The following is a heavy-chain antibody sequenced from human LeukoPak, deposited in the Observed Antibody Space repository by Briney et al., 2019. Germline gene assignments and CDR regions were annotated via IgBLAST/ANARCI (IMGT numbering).Heavy chain of an antibody. CDR2: INHSGST. J-gene: IGHJ4*02. Sequence: PSETLSLTCAVHGGSFSGYYWSWIRQPPGKGLEWIGEINHSGSTNYNPSLKSRVTISVDTSKNQFSLKLSSVTAADTAVYYCARARYYDFWSGYDYWGQGTLVTVSS. CDR1: GGSFSGYY. V-gene: IGHV4-34*01. D-gene: IGHD3-3*01. CDR3: ARARYYDFWSGYDY.